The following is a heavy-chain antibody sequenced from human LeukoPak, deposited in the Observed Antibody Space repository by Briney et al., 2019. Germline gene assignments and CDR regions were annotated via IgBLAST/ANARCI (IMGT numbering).Heavy chain of an antibody. D-gene: IGHD3-22*01. CDR2: ISGSGGST. CDR3: ARELRYYDSSGYYPAFDY. Sequence: GGTLRLSCAASGFTFSSYGMSWVRQAPGKGLEWVSAISGSGGSTYYADSVKGRFTISRDNSKNTLYLQMNSLRAEDTALYYCARELRYYDSSGYYPAFDYWGQGTLLTVSS. J-gene: IGHJ4*02. CDR1: GFTFSSYG. V-gene: IGHV3-23*01.